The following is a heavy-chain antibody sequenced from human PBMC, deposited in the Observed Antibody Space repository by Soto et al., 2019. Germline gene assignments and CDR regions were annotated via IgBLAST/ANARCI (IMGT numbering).Heavy chain of an antibody. V-gene: IGHV4-4*02. Sequence: QVQLQESGPGLVKPSGTLSLTCAVSGGSFTSNNWWTWVRQPPGQGLEWIGEIYRTGSTNYNPSPQSRVTISLDTSENQFSLKVTSLTAADTAVYYCASRDPGTSVDYWGQGTLVTVSS. CDR1: GGSFTSNNW. D-gene: IGHD1-7*01. CDR3: ASRDPGTSVDY. J-gene: IGHJ4*02. CDR2: IYRTGST.